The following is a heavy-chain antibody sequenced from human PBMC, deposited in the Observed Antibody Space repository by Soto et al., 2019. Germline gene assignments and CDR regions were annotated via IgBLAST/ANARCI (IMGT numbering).Heavy chain of an antibody. CDR3: ARARITMIVIVY. D-gene: IGHD3-22*01. V-gene: IGHV4-30-4*01. J-gene: IGHJ4*02. CDR1: GGSISSGDYY. CDR2: IYYSGST. Sequence: SETLSLTCTVSGGSISSGDYYWSWIRQPPGKGLEWIGYIYYSGSTYYNPSLKSRVTISVDTSKNQFSLKLSSVTAADTAVYYCARARITMIVIVYWPQGTPVTVSS.